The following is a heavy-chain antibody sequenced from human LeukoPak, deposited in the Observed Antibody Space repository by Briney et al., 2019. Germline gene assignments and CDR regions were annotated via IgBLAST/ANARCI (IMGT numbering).Heavy chain of an antibody. CDR3: ARDAPSVAVAGGPDY. Sequence: ASVKISCKVSGYTFTDYYMHWVQQAPGKGLEWMGLVDPEDGETIYAEKFQGRVTITADTSTDTAYMELRSLTSDDTAIYYCARDAPSVAVAGGPDYWGQGTLVSVSS. CDR2: VDPEDGET. D-gene: IGHD6-19*01. V-gene: IGHV1-69-2*01. J-gene: IGHJ4*02. CDR1: GYTFTDYY.